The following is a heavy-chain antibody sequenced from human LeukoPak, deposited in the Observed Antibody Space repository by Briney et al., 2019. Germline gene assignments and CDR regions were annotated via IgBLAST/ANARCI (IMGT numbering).Heavy chain of an antibody. CDR2: ISYDGSNK. Sequence: PGRSLRLSCAASGFTFSSYAMHWVRQAPGKGLEWVAVISYDGSNKYYADSVKGRFTISRDNSKNTLYLQMNSLRAEDTAVYYCARVSGGSRSPFDYWGQGTLVTVSS. V-gene: IGHV3-30-3*01. CDR1: GFTFSSYA. D-gene: IGHD3-10*01. J-gene: IGHJ4*02. CDR3: ARVSGGSRSPFDY.